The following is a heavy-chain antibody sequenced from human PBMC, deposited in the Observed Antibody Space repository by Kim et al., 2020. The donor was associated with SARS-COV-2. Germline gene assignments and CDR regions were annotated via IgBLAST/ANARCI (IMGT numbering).Heavy chain of an antibody. V-gene: IGHV4-4*02. CDR3: ARAVSSSSPVGAFDI. J-gene: IGHJ3*02. Sequence: SLKSRVTISVDKSKNQFSLKLSSVTAADTAVYYCARAVSSSSPVGAFDIWGQGTMVTVSS. D-gene: IGHD6-6*01.